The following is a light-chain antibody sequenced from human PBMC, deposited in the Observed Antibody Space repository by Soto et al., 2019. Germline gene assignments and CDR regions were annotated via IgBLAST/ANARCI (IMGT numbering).Light chain of an antibody. V-gene: IGKV3-11*01. J-gene: IGKJ2*01. CDR3: QQRRNWPRT. CDR1: QSVSNS. Sequence: EIVLTQSPATLSFSPGEGATLSCRASQSVSNSLAWFQQKPGQAPRLLIYGASNRATDIPARFSGSGSGTDFPLTISSLEPEDSAVYYCQQRRNWPRTFGQGTKLEIK. CDR2: GAS.